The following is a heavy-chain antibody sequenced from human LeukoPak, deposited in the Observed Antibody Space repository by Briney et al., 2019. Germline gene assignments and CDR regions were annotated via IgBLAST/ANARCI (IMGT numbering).Heavy chain of an antibody. CDR2: IDPSGGGT. Sequence: ASVKVSCKASGYTFTRYYMHWVRQAPGQGLEWMGIIDPSGGGTSYAQKFQGRVTMTRDMSTSTVYMELSSLRSEDSAVYYCASLGWGSPPIIDFDYWGKGPLVPVSS. CDR1: GYTFTRYY. V-gene: IGHV1-46*01. CDR3: ASLGWGSPPIIDFDY. D-gene: IGHD3-16*01. J-gene: IGHJ4*02.